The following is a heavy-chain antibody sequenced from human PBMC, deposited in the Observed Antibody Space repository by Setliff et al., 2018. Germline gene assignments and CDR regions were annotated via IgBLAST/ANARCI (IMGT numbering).Heavy chain of an antibody. V-gene: IGHV4-34*01. CDR1: GGSFSGYY. CDR2: INHSGST. Sequence: SETLSLTCAVYGGSFSGYYWSWIRQPPGKGLEWIGEINHSGSTNYNPSLKSRVTISVDTSKNQFSLMLNSVTAADTAVYYCARQGTAIRWFNPWGQGTLVTVSS. J-gene: IGHJ5*02. CDR3: ARQGTAIRWFNP. D-gene: IGHD3-10*01.